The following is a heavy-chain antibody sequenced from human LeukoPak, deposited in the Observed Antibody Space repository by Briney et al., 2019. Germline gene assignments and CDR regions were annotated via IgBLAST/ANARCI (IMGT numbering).Heavy chain of an antibody. CDR2: IVVGSGNT. J-gene: IGHJ6*02. Sequence: SVKVSCKASGFTFTSSAMQWVRQARGQRLEWIGWIVVGSGNTNYAQKFQERVTITRDMSTSTAYMELSSLRSEDTAVYYCAAVGYSSGWYDYYYYGMDVWGQGTTVTVSS. CDR1: GFTFTSSA. V-gene: IGHV1-58*02. D-gene: IGHD6-19*01. CDR3: AAVGYSSGWYDYYYYGMDV.